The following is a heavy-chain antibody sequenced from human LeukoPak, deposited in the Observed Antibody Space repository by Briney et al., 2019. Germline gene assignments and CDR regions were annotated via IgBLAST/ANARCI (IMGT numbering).Heavy chain of an antibody. CDR1: GFTFDDYG. CDR2: INWNGGST. V-gene: IGHV3-20*04. CDR3: ARLSGPGSGWTILDY. J-gene: IGHJ4*02. D-gene: IGHD6-19*01. Sequence: GGSLRLSCAASGFTFDDYGMSWVRQAPGKGLEWVSGINWNGGSTGYTDSVKGRFTISRDTAKNSLYLQMNSLRAEDTALYYCARLSGPGSGWTILDYWGQGTLVTVSS.